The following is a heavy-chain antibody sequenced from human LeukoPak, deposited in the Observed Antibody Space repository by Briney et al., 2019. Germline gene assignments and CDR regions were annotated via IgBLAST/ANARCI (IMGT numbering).Heavy chain of an antibody. CDR1: GYSFSSYW. J-gene: IGHJ5*02. Sequence: GESRKIAFKGFGYSFSSYWIGWVRQMPGKGLEWMGIIYPGDSDTRYSPSFQGQVTISADKSISTAYLQWSSLKASDTAMYYCARNVSGIAVAGTVWWFDPWGQGTLVTVSS. V-gene: IGHV5-51*01. D-gene: IGHD6-19*01. CDR3: ARNVSGIAVAGTVWWFDP. CDR2: IYPGDSDT.